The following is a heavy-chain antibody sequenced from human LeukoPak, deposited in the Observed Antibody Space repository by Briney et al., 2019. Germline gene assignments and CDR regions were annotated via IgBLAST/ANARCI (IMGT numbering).Heavy chain of an antibody. CDR1: DYSISSGYGYY. CDR2: IYHSGIT. V-gene: IGHV4-38-2*02. Sequence: SETLSLTCTVSDYSISSGYGYYWGWIRQPPGKGLEWIGNIYHSGITYYNHFNSSLKSRVTISIDTSKNPFSLRLTSVTAADTAVYFCATLVSTRYYFDYWGQGTLVTVSS. J-gene: IGHJ4*02. D-gene: IGHD5/OR15-5a*01. CDR3: ATLVSTRYYFDY.